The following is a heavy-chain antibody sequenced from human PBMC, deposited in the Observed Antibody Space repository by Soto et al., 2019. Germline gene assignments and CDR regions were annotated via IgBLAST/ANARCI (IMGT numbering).Heavy chain of an antibody. CDR1: GTTASTTDYT. D-gene: IGHD2-15*01. CDR3: ARLNGYCVRGSCHGHYSMDV. CDR2: VYYGGRS. V-gene: IGHV4-39*01. Sequence: TPQTLPVSYTGSGTTASTTDYTWGRIRHHQRKGLEWVASVYYGGRSYYNPTLNSRVTISVDTSKNQFSLKMTSVTAADTAVYYCARLNGYCVRGSCHGHYSMDVWGQGTTVTVS. J-gene: IGHJ6*02.